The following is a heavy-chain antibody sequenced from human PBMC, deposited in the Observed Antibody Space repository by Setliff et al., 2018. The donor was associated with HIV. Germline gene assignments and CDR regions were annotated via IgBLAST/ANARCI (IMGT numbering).Heavy chain of an antibody. Sequence: GSLRLSCAASGFIVNNFEMNWVRQAPGKGLEWVSYINSYGSSTYYADSVKGRFTISRDNAKNSLYLQMNSLRAEDTAVYYCARKGDWGQGTLVTVSS. CDR1: GFIVNNFE. J-gene: IGHJ4*02. CDR2: INSYGSST. V-gene: IGHV3-48*03. CDR3: ARKGD.